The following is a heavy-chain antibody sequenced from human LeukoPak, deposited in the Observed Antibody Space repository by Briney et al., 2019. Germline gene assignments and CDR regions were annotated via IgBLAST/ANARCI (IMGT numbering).Heavy chain of an antibody. CDR2: LYSDGDPFYGTT. J-gene: IGHJ4*02. V-gene: IGHV3-23*01. Sequence: PGGSLRLSCAASGFTFSDSAMTWVRQAPGKGLEWVSTLYSDGDPFYGTTYYADSVKGRFTISRDNAKNSLYLQMNSLRAEDTAVYYCARDRVGYCSSTRCHLFDDWGQGTLVTVSS. CDR1: GFTFSDSA. CDR3: ARDRVGYCSSTRCHLFDD. D-gene: IGHD2-2*01.